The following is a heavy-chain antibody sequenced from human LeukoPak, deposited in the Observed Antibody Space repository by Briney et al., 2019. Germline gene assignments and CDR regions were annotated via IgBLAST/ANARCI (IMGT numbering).Heavy chain of an antibody. Sequence: SETLSLTCAVYGGSFSGYYWSWIRQPPGKGLEWIGEINHSGSTNYNPSLKSRVTISVDTSKNQFSLKLSSVTAADTAVYYCARAPSITMVRGGRAFDIWGQGTMVTVSS. J-gene: IGHJ3*02. D-gene: IGHD3-10*01. V-gene: IGHV4-34*01. CDR3: ARAPSITMVRGGRAFDI. CDR1: GGSFSGYY. CDR2: INHSGST.